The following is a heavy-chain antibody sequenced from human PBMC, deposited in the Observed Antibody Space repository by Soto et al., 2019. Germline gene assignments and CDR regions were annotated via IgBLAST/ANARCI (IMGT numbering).Heavy chain of an antibody. CDR1: GGSISSYY. V-gene: IGHV4-59*01. CDR2: FYYSGST. CDR3: ARDSKRGYSGYDKLDY. Sequence: QVQLQASGPGLVKPSETLSLTCTVSGGSISSYYWTWIRQPPGQGLEWIGYFYYSGSTNYNPSLKSRVTISVDTSKNQVSLTLSSVTAADTAVYYCARDSKRGYSGYDKLDYWGQGTLVTVSS. J-gene: IGHJ4*02. D-gene: IGHD5-12*01.